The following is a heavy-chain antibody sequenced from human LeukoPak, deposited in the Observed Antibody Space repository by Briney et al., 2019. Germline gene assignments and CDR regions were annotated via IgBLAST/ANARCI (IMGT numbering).Heavy chain of an antibody. V-gene: IGHV1-69*04. Sequence: ASVKVSCKASGGTFSSYAISWVRQAPGQGLEWMGRIIPILGIANYAQKFQGRVTMTEDTSTDTAYMEMSSLRSEDTAVYFCATDSHDLLTHAFDLWGQGTLVTVSS. D-gene: IGHD3-9*01. CDR2: IIPILGIA. CDR3: ATDSHDLLTHAFDL. CDR1: GGTFSSYA. J-gene: IGHJ3*01.